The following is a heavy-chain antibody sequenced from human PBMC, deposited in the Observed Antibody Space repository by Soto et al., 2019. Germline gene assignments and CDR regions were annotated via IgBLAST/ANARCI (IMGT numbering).Heavy chain of an antibody. CDR2: INHSGST. CDR1: GGSFSGYY. CDR3: ARVVVVVTAIPISWYYYGMDV. D-gene: IGHD2-21*02. J-gene: IGHJ6*02. V-gene: IGHV4-34*01. Sequence: SETLSLTCAVYGGSFSGYYWSWIRQPPGKGLEWIGEINHSGSTNYNPSLKSRLTISVDTTKNKFSLKLSSVTAADTAVYYCARVVVVVTAIPISWYYYGMDVWGQGTTVTVSS.